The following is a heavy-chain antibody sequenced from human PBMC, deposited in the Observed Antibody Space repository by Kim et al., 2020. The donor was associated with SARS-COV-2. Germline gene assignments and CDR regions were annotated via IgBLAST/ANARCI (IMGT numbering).Heavy chain of an antibody. CDR2: ISYDGSNK. CDR3: AKDNRQGQFLPLD. D-gene: IGHD3-16*02. V-gene: IGHV3-30*18. J-gene: IGHJ4*02. Sequence: GGSLRLSCAASGFTFSSYGMHWVRQAPGKGLEWVAVISYDGSNKYYADSVKGRFTISRDNSKNTLYLQMNSLRAEDTAVYYCAKDNRQGQFLPLDWGQGTLVTVSS. CDR1: GFTFSSYG.